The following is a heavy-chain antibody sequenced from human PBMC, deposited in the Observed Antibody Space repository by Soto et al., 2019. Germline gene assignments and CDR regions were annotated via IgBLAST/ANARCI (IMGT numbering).Heavy chain of an antibody. CDR3: ARAYYDLWSGDYYYYMDV. CDR1: GFTFSDYY. J-gene: IGHJ6*03. Sequence: GGSLRLSCAASGFTFSDYYMSWIRQAPGKGLEWVSYISSSGSTTSHADSVKGRFSISRDNAKNSLYLQMNSLRAEDTAVYYCARAYYDLWSGDYYYYMDVWGKGTTVTVS. CDR2: ISSSGSTT. D-gene: IGHD3-3*01. V-gene: IGHV3-11*01.